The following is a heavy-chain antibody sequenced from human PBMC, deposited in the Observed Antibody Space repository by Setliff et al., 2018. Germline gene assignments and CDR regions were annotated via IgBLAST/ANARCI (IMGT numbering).Heavy chain of an antibody. V-gene: IGHV3-30-3*01. Sequence: GGSLRLSCAASGFTFSSYAMHWVRQAPGKGLEWVAVISYDGSNKYYADSVKGRFTISRDNSKNTLYLQMNSLRAEDTAVYYCAKDMRAGTVAFDIWGQGTMVTVSS. D-gene: IGHD2-21*02. CDR3: AKDMRAGTVAFDI. CDR2: ISYDGSNK. CDR1: GFTFSSYA. J-gene: IGHJ3*02.